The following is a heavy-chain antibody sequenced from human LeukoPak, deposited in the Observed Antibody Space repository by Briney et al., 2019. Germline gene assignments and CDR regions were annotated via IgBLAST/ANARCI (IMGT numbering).Heavy chain of an antibody. V-gene: IGHV4-61*01. CDR3: ARGGSAFDI. J-gene: IGHJ3*02. CDR1: GGSVSSGSYY. Sequence: SETLSLTCTVSGGSVSSGSYYWSWIRQSPGKGLEFIGYIYYSGSTKYNPSLKSRFTISIDTSKNQFSLRLQSVGAADTAVYYCARGGSAFDIWGQGTMVTVSS. D-gene: IGHD6-25*01. CDR2: IYYSGST.